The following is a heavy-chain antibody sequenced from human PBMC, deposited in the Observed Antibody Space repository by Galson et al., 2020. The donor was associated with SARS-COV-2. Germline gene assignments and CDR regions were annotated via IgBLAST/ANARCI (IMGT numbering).Heavy chain of an antibody. J-gene: IGHJ4*02. D-gene: IGHD3-22*01. CDR3: AKDHIAYYYDSRGLY. CDR2: ISGSGGST. V-gene: IGHV3-23*01. Sequence: GESLKISCAAPGFTFSSYAMSWVRQAPGKGLEWVSAISGSGGSTYYADSVKGRFTISRDNSKNTLYLQMNSLRAEDTAVYYCAKDHIAYYYDSRGLYWGQGTLVTVAS. CDR1: GFTFSSYA.